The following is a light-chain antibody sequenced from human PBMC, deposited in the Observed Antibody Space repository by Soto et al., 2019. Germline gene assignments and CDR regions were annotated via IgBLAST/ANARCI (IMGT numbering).Light chain of an antibody. CDR3: QSYDRSLSAV. Sequence: QLVLTQPPSVSGAPGQRVTISCTGSSSNIGAGYDVHWYQQLPGTAPKLLIYINTNRPSGVPDRFSGSKSGTSASLAITGLQAEDEADYYCQSYDRSLSAVFGGGTKLTVL. J-gene: IGLJ2*01. CDR2: INT. V-gene: IGLV1-40*01. CDR1: SSNIGAGYD.